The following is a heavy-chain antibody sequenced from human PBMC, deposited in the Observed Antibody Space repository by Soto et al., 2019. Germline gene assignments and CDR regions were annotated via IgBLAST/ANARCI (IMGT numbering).Heavy chain of an antibody. J-gene: IGHJ4*02. CDR1: GFTVSTKY. CDR3: ARDPWAADY. Sequence: PGGSLGLCCAASGFTVSTKYMSWVRQAPGKGLEWVSVIYSGGSTFYADSVRGRFTISRDNSKNTVNLQMNSLRAEDTAVYYCARDPWAADYWGQGTLVTVSS. CDR2: IYSGGST. D-gene: IGHD3-16*01. V-gene: IGHV3-66*01.